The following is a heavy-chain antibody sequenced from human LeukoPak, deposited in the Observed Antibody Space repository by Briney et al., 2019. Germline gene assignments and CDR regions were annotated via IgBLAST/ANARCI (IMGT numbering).Heavy chain of an antibody. V-gene: IGHV4-38-2*02. D-gene: IGHD6-13*01. CDR2: IYYSGST. J-gene: IGHJ2*01. CDR1: GYSITSGYY. CDR3: ARVVLRGAAAGSYWYFDL. Sequence: SETLSLTCTVSGYSITSGYYWGWIRQPPGKGLEWIGSIYYSGSTYYSPSLKSRVTISVDTSENQFSLKLNSVTAADTAVYYCARVVLRGAAAGSYWYFDLWGRGTLVTVSS.